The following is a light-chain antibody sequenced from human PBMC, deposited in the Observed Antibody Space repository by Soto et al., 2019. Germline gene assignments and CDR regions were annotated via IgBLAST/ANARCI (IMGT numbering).Light chain of an antibody. CDR3: QQGYRFPLT. Sequence: DIQMTQSPSSVSASVGDRVTITCRASQGVASWLAWYQQKPGKAPKVLISVVSSLQSGVPSRFSGSRSETDFTLTITSLQPEDSATYYCQQGYRFPLTFGGGTKGESK. CDR2: VVS. J-gene: IGKJ4*01. CDR1: QGVASW. V-gene: IGKV1-12*01.